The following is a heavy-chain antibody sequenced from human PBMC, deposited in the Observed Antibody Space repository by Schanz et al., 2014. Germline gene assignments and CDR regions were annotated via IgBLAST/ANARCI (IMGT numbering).Heavy chain of an antibody. J-gene: IGHJ4*02. D-gene: IGHD2-21*01. CDR2: ISGSGGDT. CDR1: GFSFTIFA. V-gene: IGHV3-23*01. CDR3: AREDCSATSCYFRY. Sequence: EVQLLESGGGLVQPGGSLRLSCAASGFSFTIFALPWVRQAPGQGLEWVSTISGSGGDTYPADSVKGRFTISRDNSRNTLFLQMNSLRAEDTAVYYCAREDCSATSCYFRYWGQGTLVTVSS.